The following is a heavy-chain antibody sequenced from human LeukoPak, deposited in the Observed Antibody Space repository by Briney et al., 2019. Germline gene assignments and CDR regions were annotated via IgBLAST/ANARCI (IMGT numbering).Heavy chain of an antibody. Sequence: GGSLRLSCAASGFTFSSHWMSWVRQAPGKGLEWVANIWQEGSEKYYVDSVKGRFTISRDNAKNSLYLQMNSLRAEDTALYYCARDQDYSNFDYWGQGTLVTVSS. J-gene: IGHJ4*02. V-gene: IGHV3-7*03. CDR2: IWQEGSEK. CDR1: GFTFSSHW. CDR3: ARDQDYSNFDY. D-gene: IGHD4-11*01.